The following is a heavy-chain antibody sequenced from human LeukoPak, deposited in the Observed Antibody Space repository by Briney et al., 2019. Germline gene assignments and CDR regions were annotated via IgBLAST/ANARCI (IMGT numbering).Heavy chain of an antibody. V-gene: IGHV3-33*06. CDR1: GFTFRNYG. Sequence: PGGSLRLSCAASGFTFRNYGMHWVRQAPGKGLEWVAAIWYDGSNKYYADSVKGRFTISRDNSKNTLYLQMNSLRAEDTAVYYCAKGKYYGSGSYPSFDYWGQGTLVTVSS. CDR3: AKGKYYGSGSYPSFDY. CDR2: IWYDGSNK. J-gene: IGHJ4*02. D-gene: IGHD3-10*01.